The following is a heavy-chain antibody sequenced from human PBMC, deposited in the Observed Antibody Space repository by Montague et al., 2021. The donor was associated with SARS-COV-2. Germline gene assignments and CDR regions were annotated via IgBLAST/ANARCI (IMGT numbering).Heavy chain of an antibody. CDR1: GASISSGDYH. CDR2: VYYSGRS. J-gene: IGHJ6*02. V-gene: IGHV4-61*10. CDR3: VRADRRDPDTPHLYYYKGMDL. Sequence: SETLSLTCTVSGASISSGDYHWSWIRQPAGKGLEWIGYVYYSGRSSYNSPLKSRVTISVDTSKNQVSLNLRSVTAADTAVYFCVRADRRDPDTPHLYYYKGMDLWGQGTTVTVSS. D-gene: IGHD2-15*01.